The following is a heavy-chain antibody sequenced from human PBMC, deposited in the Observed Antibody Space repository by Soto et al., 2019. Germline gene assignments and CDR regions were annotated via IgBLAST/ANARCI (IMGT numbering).Heavy chain of an antibody. J-gene: IGHJ6*02. V-gene: IGHV3-30*18. CDR2: ISYDGRNS. CDR1: GFTFINYG. D-gene: IGHD2-15*01. Sequence: QVQLVESGGGVVQPGGSLSLACAASGFTFINYGMHWVRQAPGKGLEWVAVISYDGRNSYYADSVQGRFTISRDNSNNTVYLHMNRLRAEDTAIYYCAKDQVRGATGIVLDGMDVWGQGTTVTISS. CDR3: AKDQVRGATGIVLDGMDV.